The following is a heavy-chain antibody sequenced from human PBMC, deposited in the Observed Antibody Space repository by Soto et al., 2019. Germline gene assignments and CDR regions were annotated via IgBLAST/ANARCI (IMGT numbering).Heavy chain of an antibody. CDR3: EKGKISTTTYTSLDS. J-gene: IGHJ5*01. D-gene: IGHD1-26*01. CDR2: ISGSGGST. V-gene: IGHV3-23*01. CDR1: GFTFSSYA. Sequence: GSLRLSCAASGFTFSSYAMSWVRQAPGKGLEWVSAISGSGGSTYYADSVKGRFTISRDNSKNTLYLQMNSLRAEDTAAYYCEKGKISTTTYTSLDSWGQGTLVTVSS.